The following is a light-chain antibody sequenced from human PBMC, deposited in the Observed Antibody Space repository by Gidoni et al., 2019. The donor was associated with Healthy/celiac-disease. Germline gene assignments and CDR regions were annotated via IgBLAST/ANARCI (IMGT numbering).Light chain of an antibody. J-gene: IGKJ3*01. Sequence: EIVLTQSPATLSLSPWERATLSCRASQSVSSYLAWYQQKPGQAPRLLIYDASNRATGIPARFSGSGSGTDFTLTISSLEPEDFAVYYCQQRSNWPEVTFGPGTKVDIK. CDR1: QSVSSY. CDR2: DAS. CDR3: QQRSNWPEVT. V-gene: IGKV3-11*01.